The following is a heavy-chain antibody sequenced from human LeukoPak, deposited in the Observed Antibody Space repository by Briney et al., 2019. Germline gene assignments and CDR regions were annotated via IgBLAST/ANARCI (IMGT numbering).Heavy chain of an antibody. Sequence: ASVKVSCKASGYTFTDYYLHWVRQAAGQGHEWIGWVNPDTGDANYGQKFQGRVSMTRDTSVTSAYMELKRLRSDDTAVYYCARGTEAAGTMGVWGKGTTVTISS. CDR3: ARGTEAAGTMGV. CDR1: GYTFTDYY. CDR2: VNPDTGDA. D-gene: IGHD6-13*01. V-gene: IGHV1-2*02. J-gene: IGHJ6*03.